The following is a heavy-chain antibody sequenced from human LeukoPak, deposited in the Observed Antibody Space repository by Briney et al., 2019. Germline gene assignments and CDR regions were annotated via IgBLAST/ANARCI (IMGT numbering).Heavy chain of an antibody. D-gene: IGHD6-19*01. CDR3: AGDSKYSSGWLHFDI. Sequence: SETLSLTCTVSGGSISSYYWSWIRQPAGKGLEWIGRIYTSGSTNYNPSLKSRVTMSVDTSKNQFSLKLSSVTAADTAVYYCAGDSKYSSGWLHFDIWGQGTMVTVSS. V-gene: IGHV4-4*07. CDR2: IYTSGST. J-gene: IGHJ3*02. CDR1: GGSISSYY.